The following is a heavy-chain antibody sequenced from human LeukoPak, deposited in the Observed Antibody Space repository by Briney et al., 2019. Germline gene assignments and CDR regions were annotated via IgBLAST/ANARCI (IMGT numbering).Heavy chain of an antibody. CDR2: IYYSGST. CDR3: ARLAGGISATGTRPFDY. V-gene: IGHV4-39*01. Sequence: SETLSPTCTVSGASFSSSTYYWGWIRQPPGKGLEWIGSIYYSGSTYYNPSLKSRVTMSVDTSKNQFSLKLSSVTAADTAVYYCARLAGGISATGTRPFDYWGQGTLVAVSS. J-gene: IGHJ4*02. CDR1: GASFSSSTYY. D-gene: IGHD6-13*01.